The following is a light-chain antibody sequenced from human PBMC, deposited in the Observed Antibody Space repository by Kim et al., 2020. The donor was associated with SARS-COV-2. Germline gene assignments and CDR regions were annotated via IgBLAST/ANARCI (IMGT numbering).Light chain of an antibody. CDR2: DAS. V-gene: IGKV3-11*01. CDR1: QGVSRS. Sequence: LAPVEGAIRTCSASQGVSRSLAAYQQKPGQAPRLLIYDASNRSTGIPVRFSGSRSGTDFTLTISSLEPEDFAVYYCQQHSKWPPTFGQGTKVDIK. CDR3: QQHSKWPPT. J-gene: IGKJ1*01.